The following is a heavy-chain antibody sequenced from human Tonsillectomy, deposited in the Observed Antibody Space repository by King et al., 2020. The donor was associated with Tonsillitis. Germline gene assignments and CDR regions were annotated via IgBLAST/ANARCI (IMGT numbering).Heavy chain of an antibody. CDR3: ARDSAVAGSYDY. V-gene: IGHV1-3*01. CDR2: INAGNGNT. CDR1: GYTFTSHA. D-gene: IGHD6-19*01. Sequence: MQLVQSGAEVKKPGASVKVSCKASGYTFTSHAVHWVRQAPGQRLEWMGWINAGNGNTKYSQKFQGRVTITRDISASTAHMEVSSLRSEDTAVYYCARDSAVAGSYDYWGQGTLVTVSS. J-gene: IGHJ4*02.